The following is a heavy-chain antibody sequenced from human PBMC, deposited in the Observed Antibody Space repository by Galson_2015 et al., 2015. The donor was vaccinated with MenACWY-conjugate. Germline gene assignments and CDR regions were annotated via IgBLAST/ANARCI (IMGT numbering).Heavy chain of an antibody. D-gene: IGHD3-10*01. CDR2: ISGYNGNT. CDR1: GYTFTSCG. J-gene: IGHJ4*02. Sequence: SVKVSCKASGYTFTSCGVSWVRQAPGQGLEWMGWISGYNGNTFYAENLQGRVTMTTDTSTSTAYMELKNLRSDDTAVYYCARTIGARGLTPGTYYFDYWGQGTLVTVSS. CDR3: ARTIGARGLTPGTYYFDY. V-gene: IGHV1-18*01.